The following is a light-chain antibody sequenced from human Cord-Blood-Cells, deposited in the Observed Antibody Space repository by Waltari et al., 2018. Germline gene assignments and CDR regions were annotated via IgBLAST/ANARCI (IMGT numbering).Light chain of an antibody. CDR2: VAS. Sequence: EIVSTQSPGTLSLSPGERATLFCRASQSVSSNYLAWYQQKPGQAPGLLIYVASSRATGIPDGFSGSGSGTDFTLSISRLEPEDFAFYYCQQYGSSPLYTFGQGTKLEIK. J-gene: IGKJ2*01. V-gene: IGKV3-20*01. CDR1: QSVSSNY. CDR3: QQYGSSPLYT.